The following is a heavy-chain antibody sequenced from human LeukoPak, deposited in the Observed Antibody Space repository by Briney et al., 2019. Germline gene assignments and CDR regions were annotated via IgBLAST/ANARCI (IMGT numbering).Heavy chain of an antibody. CDR3: ARDLGGIAVAGSDDAFDI. D-gene: IGHD6-19*01. CDR1: GFTVSNY. J-gene: IGHJ3*02. CDR2: IYSGGST. V-gene: IGHV3-66*01. Sequence: GGSLRLSCAVSGFTVSNYMSWVRQAPGKGLEWVSVIYSGGSTYYADSVKGRFTISRDNSKNTLYLQMNSLRAEDTAVYYCARDLGGIAVAGSDDAFDIWGQGTMVTVSS.